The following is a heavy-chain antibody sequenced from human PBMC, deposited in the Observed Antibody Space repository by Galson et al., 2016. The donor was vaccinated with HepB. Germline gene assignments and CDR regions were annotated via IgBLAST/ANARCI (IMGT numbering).Heavy chain of an antibody. V-gene: IGHV3-74*01. D-gene: IGHD2-8*02. CDR1: GFTFSSYW. Sequence: SLRLSCAASGFTFSSYWMHWVRQAPGKGLAWVSRIDSDGTSTVYAGSVKGRFTISRDNAKNTLYLQMNSLRTEDTAVYYSARLVGRYALDVWGQGTTVTVSS. J-gene: IGHJ6*02. CDR2: IDSDGTST. CDR3: ARLVGRYALDV.